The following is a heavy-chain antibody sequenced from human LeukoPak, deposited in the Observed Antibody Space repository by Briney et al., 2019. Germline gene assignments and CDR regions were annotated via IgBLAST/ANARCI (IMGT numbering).Heavy chain of an antibody. J-gene: IGHJ3*02. CDR3: AREHADTVAFDI. D-gene: IGHD5-18*01. V-gene: IGHV3-21*01. CDR1: VFTFSSYS. CDR2: ISSSSTYI. Sequence: GGSLRLSCAAAVFTFSSYSMNWGRQAPGKGQGWASFISSSSTYISYAGSVKGRFAISRDNAKNSLYLQMNSLRAEDTAVNYCAREHADTVAFDIWGQGTMVTVSS.